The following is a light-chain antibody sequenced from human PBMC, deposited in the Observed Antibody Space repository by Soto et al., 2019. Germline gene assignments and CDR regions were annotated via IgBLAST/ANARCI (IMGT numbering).Light chain of an antibody. J-gene: IGKJ5*01. V-gene: IGKV1-5*03. CDR3: QHSTCLPIT. Sequence: IQIVPFPSTLSESVGDRVALTWRASQSISTWLAWFQQKPGKAPKLLVYKASPLDSGVPSRFSGSGSGTEFTLTICSLQPEDFARYYSQHSTCLPITFGQGTRLAIK. CDR2: KAS. CDR1: QSISTW.